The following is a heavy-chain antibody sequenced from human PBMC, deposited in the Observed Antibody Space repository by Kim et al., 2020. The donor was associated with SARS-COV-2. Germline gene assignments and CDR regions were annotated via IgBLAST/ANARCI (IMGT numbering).Heavy chain of an antibody. CDR3: ARDRSEFAYYFDN. V-gene: IGHV1-18*04. J-gene: IGHJ4*02. Sequence: ASVKVSCKASGYAFVTYGISWLRQAPGQGLEWMGGINNGNTDYAQKFQGRVTMTTDTSTSTVYMELRSLTSDDTAVYYCARDRSEFAYYFDNWGQGTLVTVSS. D-gene: IGHD3-3*01. CDR1: GYAFVTYG. CDR2: INNGNT.